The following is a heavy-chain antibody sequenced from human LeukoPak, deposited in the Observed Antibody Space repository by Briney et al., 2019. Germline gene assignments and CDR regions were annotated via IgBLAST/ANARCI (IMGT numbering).Heavy chain of an antibody. Sequence: VASVKVSCKASGGTFSSYAISWVRQAPGQGLEWMGGIIPIFGTANYAQKFRGRVTITTDESTSTAYMELSSLRSEDTAVYYCARSLGYYYDSSGYYPNWFDPWGQGTLVTVSS. CDR1: GGTFSSYA. J-gene: IGHJ5*02. CDR2: IIPIFGTA. D-gene: IGHD3-22*01. CDR3: ARSLGYYYDSSGYYPNWFDP. V-gene: IGHV1-69*05.